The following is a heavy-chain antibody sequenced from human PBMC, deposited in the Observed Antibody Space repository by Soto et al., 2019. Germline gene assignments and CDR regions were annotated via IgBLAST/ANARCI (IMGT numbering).Heavy chain of an antibody. V-gene: IGHV3-23*01. J-gene: IGHJ4*02. D-gene: IGHD2-2*02. CDR2: ISGSGGSTYYAHTST. CDR3: AKVGGTSHPPIPVDY. CDR1: GFTFSSYA. Sequence: EVQLLESGGGLVQPGGSLRLSCAASGFTFSSYAMNWVRQAPGQGLEWVSTISGSGGSTYYAHTSTYYADSVKGRFTISRDNSKNTLYLQINSLRAEDTAVYYCAKVGGTSHPPIPVDYWGQGTLVTVSS.